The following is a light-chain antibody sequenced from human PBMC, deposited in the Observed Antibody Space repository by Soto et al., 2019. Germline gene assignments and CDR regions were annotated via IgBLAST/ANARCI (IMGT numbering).Light chain of an antibody. CDR1: QTITRY. J-gene: IGKJ1*01. CDR3: QQTYNPPWT. Sequence: DIQMTQSPSSLSASVGDRVTISCRASQTITRYLNWYQQKPGRAPNLLIYGASTLQSGVPSRFTGSGSRTDFTLTISSLQPEDFATYYCQQTYNPPWTFGLGTKVDIK. V-gene: IGKV1-39*01. CDR2: GAS.